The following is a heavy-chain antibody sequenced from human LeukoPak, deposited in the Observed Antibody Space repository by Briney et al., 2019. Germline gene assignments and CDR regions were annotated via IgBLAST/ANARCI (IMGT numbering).Heavy chain of an antibody. D-gene: IGHD3-22*01. CDR3: AREGPLDSSGYYYDY. CDR2: IYYSGST. J-gene: IGHJ4*02. Sequence: IYYSGSTNYTPSLKSRVTISVDTSKNQFSLKLSSVTAADTAVYYCAREGPLDSSGYYYDYWGQGTLVTVSS. V-gene: IGHV4-59*01.